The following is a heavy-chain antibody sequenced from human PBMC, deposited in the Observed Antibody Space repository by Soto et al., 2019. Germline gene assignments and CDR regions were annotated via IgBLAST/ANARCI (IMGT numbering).Heavy chain of an antibody. D-gene: IGHD3-16*01. Sequence: GGSLRLSCAASGFTFSSYAMHWVRQAPGKGLEYVSAINNNGGSTYYADSVKGRFTISRENSKNTLYLQMSSQRAEDTAVYYCVKVRGGGYYFDYWGQGTLVTVSS. CDR3: VKVRGGGYYFDY. CDR2: INNNGGST. J-gene: IGHJ4*02. CDR1: GFTFSSYA. V-gene: IGHV3-64D*08.